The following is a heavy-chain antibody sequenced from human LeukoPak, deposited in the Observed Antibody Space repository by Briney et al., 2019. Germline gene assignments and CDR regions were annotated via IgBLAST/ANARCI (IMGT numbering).Heavy chain of an antibody. J-gene: IGHJ6*02. CDR3: ARDSITGTTARYYYYGMDV. CDR1: GGSFSGYY. Sequence: SETLSLTCAVYGGSFSGYYWSWIRQPPGKGLEWIGEINHSGSTNYNPSLKSRVTISVDTSKNQFSLKLSSVTAADTAVYYCARDSITGTTARYYYYGMDVWGQGTTVTVSS. V-gene: IGHV4-34*01. CDR2: INHSGST. D-gene: IGHD1-7*01.